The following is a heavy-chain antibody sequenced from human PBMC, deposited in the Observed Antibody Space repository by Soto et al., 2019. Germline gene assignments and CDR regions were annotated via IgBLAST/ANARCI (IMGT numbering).Heavy chain of an antibody. V-gene: IGHV4-30-4*01. CDR1: GSSISSGGDY. CDR3: ARGGLGYCTNGVCYGMDV. D-gene: IGHD2-8*01. CDR2: IYYSGST. Sequence: SETLSLTCPVSGSSISSGGDYWSWIRQPPGKGLEWIGYIYYSGSTYYNPSLKSRVTISVDTSKNQFSLKLSSVTAADTAVYYCARGGLGYCTNGVCYGMDVWGQGTTVTVSS. J-gene: IGHJ6*02.